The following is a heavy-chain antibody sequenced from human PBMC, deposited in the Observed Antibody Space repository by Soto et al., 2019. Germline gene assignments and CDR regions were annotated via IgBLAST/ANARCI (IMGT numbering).Heavy chain of an antibody. V-gene: IGHV5-51*01. D-gene: IGHD6-13*01. J-gene: IGHJ6*02. Sequence: SLRISCIAAGCSFSSHCIRWVRQIPGKGLEWMGIIYPGDSDTRYSPSFQGQVTISADKSISTAYLQWSSLKASDTAMYYCARHRAAADYYYYYYGMDVWGQGTTVTVSS. CDR2: IYPGDSDT. CDR3: ARHRAAADYYYYYYGMDV. CDR1: GCSFSSHC.